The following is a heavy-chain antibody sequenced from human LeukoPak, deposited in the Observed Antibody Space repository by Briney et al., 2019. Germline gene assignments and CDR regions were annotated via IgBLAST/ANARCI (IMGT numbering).Heavy chain of an antibody. J-gene: IGHJ3*02. D-gene: IGHD3-22*01. CDR1: GGSISSGGYY. CDR3: AREIGVVVRFGAFDI. V-gene: IGHV4-31*03. CDR2: IYYSGST. Sequence: SGTLSLTCTVSGGSISSGGYYWSWIRQHPGKGLEWIGYIYYSGSTYYNPSLKSRVTISVDTSKNQFSLKLSSVTAADTAVYYCAREIGVVVRFGAFDIWGQGTMVTVSS.